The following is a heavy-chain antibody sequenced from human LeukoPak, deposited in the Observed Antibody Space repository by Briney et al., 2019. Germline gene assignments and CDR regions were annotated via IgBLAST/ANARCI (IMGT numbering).Heavy chain of an antibody. D-gene: IGHD1-7*01. Sequence: SETLSLTCTVSGGSISSYYWSWIRQPPGKGLEWIGYIYYSGSTNYNPSLKSRVTISVDTSKNQFSLKLSSVTAADTAVYYCARDWTETTGNYYGMDVWSQGTTVTVSS. J-gene: IGHJ6*02. CDR1: GGSISSYY. CDR3: ARDWTETTGNYYGMDV. CDR2: IYYSGST. V-gene: IGHV4-59*01.